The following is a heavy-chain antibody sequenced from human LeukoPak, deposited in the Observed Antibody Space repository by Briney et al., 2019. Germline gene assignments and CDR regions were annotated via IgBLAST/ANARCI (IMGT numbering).Heavy chain of an antibody. D-gene: IGHD2-21*01. CDR3: ARVWSGPGVDV. CDR2: IYYSGST. J-gene: IGHJ6*02. V-gene: IGHV4-39*07. Sequence: PSETLSLACTVSGGSISSSSYYWGWIRQPPGKGLEWIGSIYYSGSTYYNPSLKSRVTISVDTSKNQFSLKLSSVTAADTAVYYCARVWSGPGVDVWGQGTTVTVSS. CDR1: GGSISSSSYY.